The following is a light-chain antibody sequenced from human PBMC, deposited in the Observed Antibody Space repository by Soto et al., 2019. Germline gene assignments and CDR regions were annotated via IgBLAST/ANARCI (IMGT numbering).Light chain of an antibody. CDR3: QHLNDYRYT. J-gene: IGKJ2*01. Sequence: DIQLTQPPSFLSASVGDRVTITCRASQAISSSLAWYQHNPGKAPKLLIYAASTLQNGVPSSFSGSGSGTEFTLTISSLQPEDFVTYYCQHLNDYRYTFGQGTKVEIE. CDR1: QAISSS. CDR2: AAS. V-gene: IGKV1-9*01.